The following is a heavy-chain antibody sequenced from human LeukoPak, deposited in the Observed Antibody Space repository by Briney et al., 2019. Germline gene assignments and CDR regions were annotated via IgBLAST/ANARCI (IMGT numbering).Heavy chain of an antibody. J-gene: IGHJ4*02. CDR3: ARGKGGSIMIAFGGVIASDY. CDR2: MNEDGSEI. D-gene: IGHD3-16*02. V-gene: IGHV3-7*01. Sequence: GGSLRLSCAASGFTFSGYWMTWVRQAPGTGLEWVTYMNEDGSEIYYVDSVKGRFRISRDNGKTSLYLQVNSLRADDTAVYCCARGKGGSIMIAFGGVIASDYWGQGTLVTVSS. CDR1: GFTFSGYW.